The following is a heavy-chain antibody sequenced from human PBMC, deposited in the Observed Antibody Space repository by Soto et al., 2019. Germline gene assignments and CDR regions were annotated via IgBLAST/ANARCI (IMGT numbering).Heavy chain of an antibody. V-gene: IGHV3-13*01. Sequence: EVQLVESGGGLVQPGGSLRLSCAASGFTFSNYDMHWVRQTTGKGLEWVSVIGTAGDTFYPGSVKGRVTISRENAKNSLYLQINSLRAEDTAVYYCARDGGGNFGGYYYHSLDVWGQGTTVTVSS. CDR1: GFTFSNYD. CDR3: ARDGGGNFGGYYYHSLDV. CDR2: IGTAGDT. D-gene: IGHD2-21*01. J-gene: IGHJ6*02.